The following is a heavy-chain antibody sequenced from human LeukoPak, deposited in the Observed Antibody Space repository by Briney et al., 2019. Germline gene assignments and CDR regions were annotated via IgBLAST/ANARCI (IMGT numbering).Heavy chain of an antibody. J-gene: IGHJ4*02. CDR2: IYSGGST. CDR1: GFTVSSNY. CDR3: ARTAVKGYCSSTSCPSFDY. D-gene: IGHD2-2*01. Sequence: GGSLRLSCAAPGFTVSSNYMSWVRQAPGKGLEWVSVIYSGGSTYYADSVKGRFTISRDNSKNTLYLQMNSLRAEDTAVYYCARTAVKGYCSSTSCPSFDYWGQGTLVTVSS. V-gene: IGHV3-66*01.